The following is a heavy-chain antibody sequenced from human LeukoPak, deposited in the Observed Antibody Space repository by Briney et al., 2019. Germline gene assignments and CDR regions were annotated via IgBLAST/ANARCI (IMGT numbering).Heavy chain of an antibody. CDR2: ISSSSSYI. V-gene: IGHV3-21*01. Sequence: GGPLRLSCAASGFTFSSYSMNWVRQAPGKGLEWVSSISSSSSYIYYADSVKGRFTISRDNAKNSLYLQMNSPRAEDTAVYYCAYQLPERYAFDIWGQGTMVTVSS. CDR1: GFTFSSYS. D-gene: IGHD2-2*01. J-gene: IGHJ3*02. CDR3: AYQLPERYAFDI.